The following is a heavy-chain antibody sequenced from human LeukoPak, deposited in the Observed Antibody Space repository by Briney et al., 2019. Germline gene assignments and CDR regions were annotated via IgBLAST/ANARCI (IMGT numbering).Heavy chain of an antibody. V-gene: IGHV3-48*04. CDR2: ISSTSSPI. J-gene: IGHJ4*02. CDR1: GFTFSSYS. CDR3: ARDHPHAAYCGGDCYWMIDY. Sequence: GGSLRLSCAASGFTFSSYSMNWVRQAPGKGLEWVSYISSTSSPIYYADSVKGRFTISRDNAKNSLYLQMNSLRAEDTAVYYCARDHPHAAYCGGDCYWMIDYWGQGTLVTVSS. D-gene: IGHD2-21*02.